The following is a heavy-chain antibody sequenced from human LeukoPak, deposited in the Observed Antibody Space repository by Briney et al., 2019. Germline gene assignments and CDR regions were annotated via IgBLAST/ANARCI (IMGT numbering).Heavy chain of an antibody. CDR3: AKDRESGYSFGYTSSDY. Sequence: GGSLRLSCAASGFTFSSYGMSWVRQAPGKGLEWVSTISTSGSSTYYADSVKGRFTISRDNSKNTLYLQMNSLRAEDTAVYYCAKDRESGYSFGYTSSDYWGQGTLVTVSS. J-gene: IGHJ4*02. V-gene: IGHV3-23*01. CDR2: ISTSGSST. D-gene: IGHD5-18*01. CDR1: GFTFSSYG.